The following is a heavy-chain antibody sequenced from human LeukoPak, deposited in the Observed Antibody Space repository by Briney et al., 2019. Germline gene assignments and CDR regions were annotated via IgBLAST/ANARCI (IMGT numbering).Heavy chain of an antibody. V-gene: IGHV3-21*01. CDR3: VRGGRYYYDSSGYQPPDY. D-gene: IGHD3-22*01. CDR1: GFTFSSFG. J-gene: IGHJ4*02. Sequence: GGSLRLSCAASGFTFSSFGMNWVRQAPGKGLEWVSSISSSSSYIYYADSVKGRFTISRDNAKNSLYLQMNSLRAEDTAVYYCVRGGRYYYDSSGYQPPDYWGQGTLVTVSS. CDR2: ISSSSSYI.